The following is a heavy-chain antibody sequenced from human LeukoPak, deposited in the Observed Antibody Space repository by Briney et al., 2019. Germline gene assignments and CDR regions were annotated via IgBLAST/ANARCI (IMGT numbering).Heavy chain of an antibody. CDR2: ISAYNGNT. V-gene: IGHV1-18*01. J-gene: IGHJ5*02. Sequence: ASVKVSCKASGYTFTSYGISWVRQAPGQGLEWMGWISAYNGNTNYAQKLQGRVTMTTHTSTSTAYMELRSLRSDDTAVYYCATAGGSSSWYGWFDPWGQGTLVTVSS. CDR1: GYTFTSYG. D-gene: IGHD6-13*01. CDR3: ATAGGSSSWYGWFDP.